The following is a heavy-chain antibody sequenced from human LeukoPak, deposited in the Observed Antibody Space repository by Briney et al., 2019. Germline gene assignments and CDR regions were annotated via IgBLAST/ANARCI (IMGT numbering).Heavy chain of an antibody. Sequence: ASVKVSCKASGYTFTSYGISWVRQAPGQGLEWMGWISAYNGNTNYAQKFQGRVTMTTDTSTSTAYMELRSLRSDDTAVYYCARGNSRWSTPTSSYYYRMDVWGQGTTVTVSS. V-gene: IGHV1-18*01. CDR1: GYTFTSYG. CDR3: ARGNSRWSTPTSSYYYRMDV. CDR2: ISAYNGNT. J-gene: IGHJ6*02. D-gene: IGHD4-23*01.